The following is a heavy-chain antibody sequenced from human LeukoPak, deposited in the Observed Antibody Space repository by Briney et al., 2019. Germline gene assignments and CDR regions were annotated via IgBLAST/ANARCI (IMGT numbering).Heavy chain of an antibody. CDR3: ARAPAGTTGPYYYYYYMDV. V-gene: IGHV4-61*02. CDR2: IYTSGST. Sequence: KTSQTLSLTCTVSGGSISSGSYYWSWIRQPAGKGLEWIGRIYTSGSTNYNPSLKSRVTISVDTSKNQFSLKLSSVTAADTAVYYCARAPAGTTGPYYYYYYMDVWGKGTTVTVSS. D-gene: IGHD1-7*01. CDR1: GGSISSGSYY. J-gene: IGHJ6*03.